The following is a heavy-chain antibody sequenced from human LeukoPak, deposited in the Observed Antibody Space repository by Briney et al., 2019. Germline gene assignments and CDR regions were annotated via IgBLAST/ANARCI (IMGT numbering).Heavy chain of an antibody. V-gene: IGHV3-23*01. Sequence: PGGSLRLSCAASGFTFSSYAMSWVRQAPGKGLEWVSAISGSGGSTYYADSVKGRFTISRDNAKNSLYLQMNSLRAEDTAVYYCASAPISAMVLWYFDYWGQGTLVTVSS. J-gene: IGHJ4*02. CDR2: ISGSGGST. D-gene: IGHD5-18*01. CDR3: ASAPISAMVLWYFDY. CDR1: GFTFSSYA.